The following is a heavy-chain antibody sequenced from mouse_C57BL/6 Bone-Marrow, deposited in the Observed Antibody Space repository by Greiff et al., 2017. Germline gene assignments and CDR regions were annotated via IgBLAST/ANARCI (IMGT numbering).Heavy chain of an antibody. V-gene: IGHV3-6*01. CDR1: GYSITSGYY. CDR3: AREDDGYPFDY. Sequence: VQLKESGPGLVKPSQSLSLTCSVTGYSITSGYYWNWIRQFPGNKLEWMGYISYDGSNNYNPSLKNRISITRDTSKNQFFLKLNSVTTEDTATYYCAREDDGYPFDYWGQGTTLTVSS. D-gene: IGHD2-3*01. J-gene: IGHJ2*01. CDR2: ISYDGSN.